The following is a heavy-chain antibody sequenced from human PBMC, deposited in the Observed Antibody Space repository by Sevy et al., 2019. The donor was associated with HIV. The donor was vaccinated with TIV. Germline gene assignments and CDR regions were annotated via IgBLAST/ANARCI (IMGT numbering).Heavy chain of an antibody. CDR1: GDSISNSRYY. V-gene: IGHV4-39*01. CDR2: VYYSGST. Sequence: SETLSLTCTVSGDSISNSRYYWGWIRQPPGKGLEGIGSVYYSGSTYYNPSLNSRVTLSIDTSKNQFLLKVNSVTATDTAVYYCANQPLTLISPPDSWGQGTLVTVSS. CDR3: ANQPLTLISPPDS. D-gene: IGHD2-2*01. J-gene: IGHJ4*02.